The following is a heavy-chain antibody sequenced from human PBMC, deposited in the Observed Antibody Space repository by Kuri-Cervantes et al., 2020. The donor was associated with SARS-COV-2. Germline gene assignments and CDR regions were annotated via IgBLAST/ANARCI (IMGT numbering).Heavy chain of an antibody. Sequence: GGSLRLSCAASGFTFSNAWMSWVRQAPGKGLEWVSYISSSGSTIYYADSVKGRFTISRDNAKNSLYLQMNSLRAEDTAVYYCARMGGIVPMAGAFDIWGQGTMVTVSS. V-gene: IGHV3-11*01. CDR3: ARMGGIVPMAGAFDI. CDR2: ISSSGSTI. CDR1: GFTFSNAW. D-gene: IGHD2-8*01. J-gene: IGHJ3*02.